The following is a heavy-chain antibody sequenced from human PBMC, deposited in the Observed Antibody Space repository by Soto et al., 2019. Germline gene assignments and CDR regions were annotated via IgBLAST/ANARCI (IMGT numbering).Heavy chain of an antibody. J-gene: IGHJ4*02. D-gene: IGHD3-3*01. V-gene: IGHV4-34*01. CDR1: GGSFSGHF. CDR2: INHSGST. Sequence: SETLSLTCVVSGGSFSGHFWSLIRQPPGKGLEWIGEINHSGSTNYNPSLKSRVTISVDTSKNQFSLRLSSVTAADTAVYYCAGWAVGIMIFGVPKDYWGQGALVTVSS. CDR3: AGWAVGIMIFGVPKDY.